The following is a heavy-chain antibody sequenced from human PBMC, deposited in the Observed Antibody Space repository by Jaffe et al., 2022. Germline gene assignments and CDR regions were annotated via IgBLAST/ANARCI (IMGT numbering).Heavy chain of an antibody. J-gene: IGHJ4*02. D-gene: IGHD6-13*01. CDR3: AKGGIGRPGGLDY. V-gene: IGHV3-23*01. CDR2: ITGGGDAT. CDR1: GFTFSTSP. Sequence: EVQVLESGGGLVQPGGSLRLSCAASGFTFSTSPMTWVRQAPGEGLQWVSSITGGGDATYYIESVKGRFTISRDNSKNTLFLQMTGLGAEDTAIYYCAKGGIGRPGGLDYWGQGTLVTVSS.